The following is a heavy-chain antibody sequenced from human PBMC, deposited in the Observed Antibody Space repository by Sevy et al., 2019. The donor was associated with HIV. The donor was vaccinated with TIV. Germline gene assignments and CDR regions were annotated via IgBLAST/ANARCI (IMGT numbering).Heavy chain of an antibody. CDR2: IIPIFGTA. CDR1: GGTFSSYA. D-gene: IGHD3-22*01. J-gene: IGHJ4*02. V-gene: IGHV1-69*13. Sequence: ASVKVSCKASGGTFSSYAISWVRQAPGQGLEWMGGIIPIFGTANYAQKFQGRVTITADESTSTAYMELSSLRSEDTAVYYCAHHTTYDSSHAFDYWGQGTLVTVSS. CDR3: AHHTTYDSSHAFDY.